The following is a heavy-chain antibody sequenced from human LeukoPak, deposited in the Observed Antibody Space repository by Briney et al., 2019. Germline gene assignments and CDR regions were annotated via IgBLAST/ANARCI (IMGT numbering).Heavy chain of an antibody. CDR1: GFTLSTSY. V-gene: IGHV3-7*01. Sequence: GGSLRLSCAASGFTLSTSYMSWVRQAPGKGLEWVANIKEDGSKKSYADSVKGRFTISRDNAKSSLYLQMNSLRAEDTALYYCATPADDYWGQGTLVTVSS. CDR3: ATPADDY. J-gene: IGHJ4*02. CDR2: IKEDGSKK.